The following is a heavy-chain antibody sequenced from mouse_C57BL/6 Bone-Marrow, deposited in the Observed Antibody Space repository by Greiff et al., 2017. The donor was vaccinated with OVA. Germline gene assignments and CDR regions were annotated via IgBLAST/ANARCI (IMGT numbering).Heavy chain of an antibody. V-gene: IGHV1-69*01. D-gene: IGHD1-1*01. CDR1: GYTFTSYW. Sequence: QVQLKQPGAELVMPGASVKLSCKASGYTFTSYWMHWVKQRPGQGLEWIGEIDPSDSYTNYNQKFKGKSTLTVDKSSSTAYMQLSSLTSEDSAVYYCARWAYYYGSRGMDYWGQGTSVTVSS. CDR3: ARWAYYYGSRGMDY. J-gene: IGHJ4*01. CDR2: IDPSDSYT.